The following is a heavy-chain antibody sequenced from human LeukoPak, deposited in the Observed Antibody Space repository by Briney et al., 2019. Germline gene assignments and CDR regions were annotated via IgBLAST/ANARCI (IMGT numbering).Heavy chain of an antibody. D-gene: IGHD3-10*01. J-gene: IGHJ4*02. CDR2: ISSGGNT. CDR3: ARHGSNYYGSGSPPYY. CDR1: GGSFSGYY. V-gene: IGHV4-34*01. Sequence: PSETLSLTCAVSGGSFSGYYWTWIRQSPGKGLEWIGEISSGGNTNENPSPSLKSRVTISVDRSKNQFSLKLSSVTAADTAVYYCARHGSNYYGSGSPPYYWGQGTLVTVSS.